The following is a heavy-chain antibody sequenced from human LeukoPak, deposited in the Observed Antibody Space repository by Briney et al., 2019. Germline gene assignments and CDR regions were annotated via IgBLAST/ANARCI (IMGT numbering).Heavy chain of an antibody. V-gene: IGHV3-49*04. CDR2: IRSKVYGGTT. D-gene: IGHD3-10*01. J-gene: IGHJ6*02. CDR1: GFTFGDYA. Sequence: GGSLRLSCTGSGFTFGDYAVSWVRQAPGRGLEWVGLIRSKVYGGTTEYAESVKGRFTISRNDSGGLAYLQMNSLKTGDTAVYFCSKSFGSGSPAYYYYGMDVWGQGTSVTVS. CDR3: SKSFGSGSPAYYYYGMDV.